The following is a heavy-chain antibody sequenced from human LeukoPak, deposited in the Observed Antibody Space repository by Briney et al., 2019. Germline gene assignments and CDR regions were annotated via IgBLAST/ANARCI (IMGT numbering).Heavy chain of an antibody. D-gene: IGHD3-22*01. Sequence: HPGGSLSLSCAASGFTFSTYWMHWVRQAPGKGLVWVPLIKSDGGTNYADSVKGRFTISRDNAKKTVSLQMNSLRPEDTGVYYCARAPSEIGGYYPEYFRHWGQGTLVTVSS. J-gene: IGHJ1*01. CDR2: IKSDGGT. CDR3: ARAPSEIGGYYPEYFRH. V-gene: IGHV3-74*01. CDR1: GFTFSTYW.